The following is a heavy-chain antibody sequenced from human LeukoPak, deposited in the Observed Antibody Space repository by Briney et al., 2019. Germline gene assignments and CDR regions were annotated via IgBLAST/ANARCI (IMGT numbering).Heavy chain of an antibody. Sequence: ASVKVSCKPSGYTFTSYDINWVRQATGQGLEWMGWMNPNRGNTGYAQKFQGRVTMTRNTSISTAYMELSSLRSEDTAVYYCARVDYYGSGSYYRYWGQGTLVTVSS. V-gene: IGHV1-8*01. D-gene: IGHD3-10*01. J-gene: IGHJ4*02. CDR3: ARVDYYGSGSYYRY. CDR1: GYTFTSYD. CDR2: MNPNRGNT.